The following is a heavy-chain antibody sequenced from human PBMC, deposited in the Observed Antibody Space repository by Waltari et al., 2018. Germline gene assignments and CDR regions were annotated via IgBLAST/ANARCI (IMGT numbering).Heavy chain of an antibody. CDR2: IIPIFGTA. V-gene: IGHV1-69*05. D-gene: IGHD3-16*01. J-gene: IGHJ4*02. CDR1: GGTFSSYA. CDR3: ASGGARLQSRDYFDY. Sequence: QVQLVQSGAEVKKPGSSVKVSCKASGGTFSSYAISWVRQAPGQGLEWMGGIIPIFGTANYAQKFQGRVTITTDESTSTAYMELNSLRAEDTAVYYCASGGARLQSRDYFDYWGQGTLVTVSS.